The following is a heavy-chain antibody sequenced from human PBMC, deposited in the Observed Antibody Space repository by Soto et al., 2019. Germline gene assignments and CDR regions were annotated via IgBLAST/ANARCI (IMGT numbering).Heavy chain of an antibody. J-gene: IGHJ3*02. Sequence: EVQLVESGGGLVQPGGSLRLSCAASGFTVSSNYMSWVRQAPGKGLEWVSVIYSGGSTYYADSVKGRFTISRDNSKNTLYLQMNSLRAEDTAVYYCARVSAYGGGDCYLGAFDIWGQGTMVTVSS. CDR2: IYSGGST. D-gene: IGHD2-21*01. V-gene: IGHV3-66*01. CDR3: ARVSAYGGGDCYLGAFDI. CDR1: GFTVSSNY.